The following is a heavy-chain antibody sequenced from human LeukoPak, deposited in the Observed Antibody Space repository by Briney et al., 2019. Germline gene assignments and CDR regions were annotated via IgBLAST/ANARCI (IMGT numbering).Heavy chain of an antibody. V-gene: IGHV4-30-4*08. CDR3: ARGGDIASSVGSHFDY. CDR2: ISKSGGT. Sequence: SWVRQPPGKGLEWIGYISKSGGTYYNPSVSRRLTISRDTSKNQFSVRLSSVTAADTAVYYCARGGDIASSVGSHFDYWGQGSLVTVSS. J-gene: IGHJ4*02. D-gene: IGHD5/OR15-5a*01.